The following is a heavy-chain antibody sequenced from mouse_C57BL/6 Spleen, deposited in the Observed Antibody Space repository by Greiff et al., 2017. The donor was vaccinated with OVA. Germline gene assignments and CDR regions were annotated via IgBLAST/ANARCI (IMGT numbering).Heavy chain of an antibody. CDR1: GFTFSDYG. CDR3: ARETGDYFDY. J-gene: IGHJ2*01. CDR2: ISSGSSTI. Sequence: EVHLVESGGGLVKPGGSLKLSCAASGFTFSDYGMHWVRQAPEKGLEWVAYISSGSSTIYYADTVKGRFTISRDNAKNTLFLLMTSLRSEDTAMYYCARETGDYFDYWGQGTTLTVSS. V-gene: IGHV5-17*01.